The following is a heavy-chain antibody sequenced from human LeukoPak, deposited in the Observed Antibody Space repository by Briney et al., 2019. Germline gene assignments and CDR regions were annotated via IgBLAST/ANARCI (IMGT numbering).Heavy chain of an antibody. V-gene: IGHV3-23*01. J-gene: IGHJ4*02. CDR3: ARGLVSFDY. CDR1: GFTFSSYA. CDR2: TSGSGGST. D-gene: IGHD6-19*01. Sequence: GGSLRLSCAASGFTFSSYAMSWVRQAPGKGLEWVSATSGSGGSTYYADSVKGRFTISRDNSKNTLYLQMNSLRAEVTAVYYCARGLVSFDYWGQGTLVTVSS.